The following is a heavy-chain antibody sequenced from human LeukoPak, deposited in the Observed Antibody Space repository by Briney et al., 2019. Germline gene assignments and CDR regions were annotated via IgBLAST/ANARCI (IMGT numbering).Heavy chain of an antibody. V-gene: IGHV4-59*12. Sequence: SGTLSLTCTVSGGSISSYYWSWIRQPPGKGLEWIGYIYYSGSTNYNPSLKSRVTISVDTFKNQFSLKLSSVTAADTAVYYCARRYYYYYYMDVWGKGTTVTVSS. CDR1: GGSISSYY. CDR3: ARRYYYYYYMDV. J-gene: IGHJ6*03. CDR2: IYYSGST.